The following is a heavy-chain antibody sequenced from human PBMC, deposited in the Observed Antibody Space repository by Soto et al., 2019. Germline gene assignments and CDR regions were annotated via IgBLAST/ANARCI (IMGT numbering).Heavy chain of an antibody. CDR1: GYTFADYG. Sequence: QAQLVQSGAEVKKPGASVKVSCQAGGYTFADYGISWVRQAPGQGLEWVGWIGPYTGNTNYAQNLQDRVTMTTDTSTNTAYMELRSLRSDDTALYYCARCYCTVGSCYTCWHFDLWGRGTLLTVSS. CDR2: IGPYTGNT. V-gene: IGHV1-18*01. J-gene: IGHJ2*01. D-gene: IGHD2-15*01. CDR3: ARCYCTVGSCYTCWHFDL.